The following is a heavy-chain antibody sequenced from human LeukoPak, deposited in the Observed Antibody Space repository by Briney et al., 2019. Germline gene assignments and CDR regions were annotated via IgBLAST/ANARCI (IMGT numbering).Heavy chain of an antibody. V-gene: IGHV1-18*04. D-gene: IGHD2-15*01. CDR3: ARDIRDIVVVVAATDTQFDY. CDR1: GYTFTNYG. J-gene: IGHJ4*02. CDR2: ISAYNGNT. Sequence: GASVKVSCKASGYTFTNYGISWGRQAPGQGLEWMGWISAYNGNTNYAQKLQGRVTMTTDTSTSTAYMELRSLRSDDTAVYYCARDIRDIVVVVAATDTQFDYWGQGTLVTVSS.